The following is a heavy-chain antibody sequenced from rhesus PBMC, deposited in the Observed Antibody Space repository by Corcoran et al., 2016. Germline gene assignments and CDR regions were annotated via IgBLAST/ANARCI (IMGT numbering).Heavy chain of an antibody. D-gene: IGHD3-9*01. CDR1: GYSISRGYG. CDR3: ARVSYEDDYGYPY. J-gene: IGHJ4*01. Sequence: QVQLQESGPGLVKPSETLSLTCAVSGYSISRGYGWSWIRQPPGKGLGWIGYITYSGSSYYTPSFKSRVTNSIATSKSQCSLELRSVTAADTAVYYCARVSYEDDYGYPYWGQGVLVTVSS. CDR2: ITYSGSS. V-gene: IGHV4-122*02.